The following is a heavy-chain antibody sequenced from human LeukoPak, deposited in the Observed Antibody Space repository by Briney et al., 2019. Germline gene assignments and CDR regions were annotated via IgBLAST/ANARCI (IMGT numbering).Heavy chain of an antibody. CDR3: AKARGGHRYFDY. D-gene: IGHD3-16*01. J-gene: IGHJ4*02. V-gene: IGHV3-30*18. CDR1: GFTFSSYG. CDR2: ISYDGSNK. Sequence: GGSLRLSCATSGFTFSSYGMHWVRQAPGKGLEWVAVISYDGSNKYYADSVKGRFTISRDNSKNTLYLQMNSLRAEDTAVYYCAKARGGHRYFDYWGQGTLVTVSS.